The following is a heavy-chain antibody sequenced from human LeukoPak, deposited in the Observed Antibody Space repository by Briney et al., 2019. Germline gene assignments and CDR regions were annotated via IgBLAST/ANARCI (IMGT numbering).Heavy chain of an antibody. J-gene: IGHJ5*02. CDR2: IFHSGST. Sequence: SETLSLTCVVFGDSISSGAYSWSWIRQPPGKGLEWIGYIFHSGSTFYNPSLKSRVTISVDNSKNQFSLRLSSVTAADTAVYYCARELWFANAPGSWLAPWGQGTLVTVSS. CDR3: ARELWFANAPGSWLAP. V-gene: IGHV4-30-2*01. D-gene: IGHD3-10*01. CDR1: GDSISSGAYS.